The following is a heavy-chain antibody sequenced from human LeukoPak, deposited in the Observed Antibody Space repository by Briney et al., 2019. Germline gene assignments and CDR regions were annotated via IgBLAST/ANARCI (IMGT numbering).Heavy chain of an antibody. Sequence: SETLSLTCAVYGGSFSGYYWSWIRQPPGKGLEWIGEINHSGSTNYNPSLKSRVTISVDTSKNQFSLKLSSVTAADTAVYYCARAPNYITIFGVATPRDNWFDPWGQGTLVTVSS. D-gene: IGHD3-3*01. V-gene: IGHV4-34*01. J-gene: IGHJ5*02. CDR2: INHSGST. CDR1: GGSFSGYY. CDR3: ARAPNYITIFGVATPRDNWFDP.